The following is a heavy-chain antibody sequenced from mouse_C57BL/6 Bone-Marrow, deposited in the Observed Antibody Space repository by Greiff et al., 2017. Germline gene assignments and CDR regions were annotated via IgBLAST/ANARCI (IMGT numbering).Heavy chain of an antibody. CDR1: GYTFTSYW. CDR3: ASSRGYRLAWFAY. Sequence: QVQLKQPGAELVKPGASVKMSCKASGYTFTSYWITWVKQRPGQGLEWIGDIYPGSGSTNYNEKFKSKATLTVDTSSSTAYMQLSSLTSGDAAVYYCASSRGYRLAWFAYWGQGTLVTVSA. CDR2: IYPGSGST. D-gene: IGHD2-2*01. J-gene: IGHJ3*01. V-gene: IGHV1-55*01.